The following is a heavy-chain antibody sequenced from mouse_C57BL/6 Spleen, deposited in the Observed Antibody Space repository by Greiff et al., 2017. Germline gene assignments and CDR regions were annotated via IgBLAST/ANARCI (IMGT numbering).Heavy chain of an antibody. Sequence: VKLLESGPELVKPGASVKISCKASGYSFTSYYIHWVKQRPGQGLEWIGWIYPGSGNTKYNEKFKGKATLTADTSSSTAYMQLSSLTSEDSAVYYCARTYGNYPDYWGQGTTLTVSS. CDR2: IYPGSGNT. V-gene: IGHV1-66*01. D-gene: IGHD2-1*01. J-gene: IGHJ2*01. CDR1: GYSFTSYY. CDR3: ARTYGNYPDY.